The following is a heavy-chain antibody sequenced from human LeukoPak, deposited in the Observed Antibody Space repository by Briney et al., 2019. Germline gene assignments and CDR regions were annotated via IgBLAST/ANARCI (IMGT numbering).Heavy chain of an antibody. V-gene: IGHV4-59*01. CDR1: GGSISTYY. J-gene: IGHJ3*02. Sequence: PSETLSLTCTVSGGSISTYYWSWIRRPPGKGLEWIGYIHNSGSTNYNPPLKSRVTISADTSKNQFSLKLSSVTAADTAVYYCARVRCSSSSCLVFDAYDIWGQGTTVTVSS. D-gene: IGHD2-2*01. CDR2: IHNSGST. CDR3: ARVRCSSSSCLVFDAYDI.